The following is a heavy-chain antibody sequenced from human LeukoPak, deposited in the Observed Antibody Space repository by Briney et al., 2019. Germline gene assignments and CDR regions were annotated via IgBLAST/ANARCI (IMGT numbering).Heavy chain of an antibody. V-gene: IGHV3-30*02. CDR3: ARANGVSMIVVVGDY. J-gene: IGHJ4*02. CDR2: ISFDGSQK. CDR1: GFTFSNYG. Sequence: PGGSLRLSCAASGFTFSNYGMHWVRQAPGKGLEWVALISFDGSQKYYADSVKGRFTISRDNSKSTVYLQMNSLRVEDAAVYYCARANGVSMIVVVGDYWGQGTLVTVSS. D-gene: IGHD3-22*01.